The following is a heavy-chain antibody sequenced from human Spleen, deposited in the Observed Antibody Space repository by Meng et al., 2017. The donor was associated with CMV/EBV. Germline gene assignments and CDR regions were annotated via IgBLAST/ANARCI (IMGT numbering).Heavy chain of an antibody. CDR3: AKDVTGYLSLYFDY. V-gene: IGHV3-21*01. J-gene: IGHJ4*02. Sequence: GESLKISCAASGFTFNTYNMNWVRQAPGKGLEWVSSISSSGTYIYHADSVRGRFTISRDDAEYSLYLQMSSLRVEDTAVYYCAKDVTGYLSLYFDYWGQGTLVTVSS. CDR2: ISSSGTYI. CDR1: GFTFNTYN. D-gene: IGHD6-25*01.